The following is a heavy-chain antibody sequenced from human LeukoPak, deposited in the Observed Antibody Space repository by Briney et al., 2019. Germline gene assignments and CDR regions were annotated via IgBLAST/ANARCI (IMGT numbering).Heavy chain of an antibody. CDR3: AKGYQQLEPH. V-gene: IGHV3-30*18. D-gene: IGHD6-13*01. Sequence: GGSLRLSCAASGFTFSSYGMHWVRQAPGKGLEWVAVISYDGSNKYYADSVKGRFTISRDNSKNTLYLQMNSLRAEDTAVYYCAKGYQQLEPHWGQGTLVTVSS. J-gene: IGHJ4*02. CDR1: GFTFSSYG. CDR2: ISYDGSNK.